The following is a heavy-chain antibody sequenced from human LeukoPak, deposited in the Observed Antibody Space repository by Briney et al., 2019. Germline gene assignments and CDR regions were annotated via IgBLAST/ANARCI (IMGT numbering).Heavy chain of an antibody. CDR1: GFTFSSYE. V-gene: IGHV3-48*03. Sequence: GGSLRLSCAASGFTFSSYEMNWVRQAPGKGLEWVSYISSSGSTIYYADSVNGRFTISRDNAKNSLYLQMNSLRAEDTAVYYCARGRFLEWLLPPPDWFDPWGQGTLVTVSS. CDR2: ISSSGSTI. J-gene: IGHJ5*02. D-gene: IGHD3-3*01. CDR3: ARGRFLEWLLPPPDWFDP.